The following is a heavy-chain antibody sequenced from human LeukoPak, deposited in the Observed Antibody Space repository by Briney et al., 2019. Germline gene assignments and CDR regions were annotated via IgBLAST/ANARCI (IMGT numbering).Heavy chain of an antibody. CDR1: GFTFSSYA. CDR3: ACTAATTVIGRYYFDC. D-gene: IGHD4-11*01. V-gene: IGHV3-23*01. Sequence: GGSLRLSCAASGFTFSSYAMSWVRQAPGKGLEWVSAISSSGGSTYYADSVKGRFTISRDNSKNTLYLQMNSLRAEDTAVYYCACTAATTVIGRYYFDCWGQGTLVTVSS. J-gene: IGHJ4*02. CDR2: ISSSGGST.